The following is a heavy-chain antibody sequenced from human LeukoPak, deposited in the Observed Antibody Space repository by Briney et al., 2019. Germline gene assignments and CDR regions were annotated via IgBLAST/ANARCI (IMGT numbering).Heavy chain of an antibody. CDR3: ARDHAVTIFGVVITFLDD. Sequence: ASVKVSCKASGYTFTSYGISWVRQAPGQGLEWMGWISAYNGNTNYAQKLQGRVTMTTDTSTSTAYMELRSLRSDDTAVYYCARDHAVTIFGVVITFLDDWGQGTLVTVSS. J-gene: IGHJ4*02. CDR1: GYTFTSYG. CDR2: ISAYNGNT. D-gene: IGHD3-3*01. V-gene: IGHV1-18*01.